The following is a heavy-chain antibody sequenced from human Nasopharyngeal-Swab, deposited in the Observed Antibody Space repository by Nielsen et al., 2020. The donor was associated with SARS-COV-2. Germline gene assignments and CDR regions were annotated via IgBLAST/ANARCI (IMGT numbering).Heavy chain of an antibody. Sequence: SETLSLTCSVSGGSFNGFYWNWIRQPPGKGLEWIGEINHNERTNYNPSLKSRVTMSVDTSTNQVSLKLNSLTATDTAVYYCARAGRVGDAYTSLDVWGQGTTVTVSS. CDR1: GGSFNGFY. V-gene: IGHV4-34*01. CDR3: ARAGRVGDAYTSLDV. CDR2: INHNERT. J-gene: IGHJ6*02. D-gene: IGHD5-24*01.